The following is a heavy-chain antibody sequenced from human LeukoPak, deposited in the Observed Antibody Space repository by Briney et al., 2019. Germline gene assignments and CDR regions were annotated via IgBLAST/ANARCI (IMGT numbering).Heavy chain of an antibody. D-gene: IGHD1-26*01. J-gene: IGHJ6*02. Sequence: SETLSLTCTVSGGSISSGGYYWSWIRQHPGKGLEWIGYIYYSGSTNYNPSLKSRVTISVDTSKNQFSLKLSSVTAADTAVYYCARAGEILYYGMDVWGQGTTVTVSS. CDR1: GGSISSGGYY. CDR2: IYYSGST. V-gene: IGHV4-61*08. CDR3: ARAGEILYYGMDV.